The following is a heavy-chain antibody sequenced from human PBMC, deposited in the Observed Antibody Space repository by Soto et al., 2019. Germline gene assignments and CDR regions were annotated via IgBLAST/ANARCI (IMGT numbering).Heavy chain of an antibody. J-gene: IGHJ4*02. CDR3: ARGSHC. Sequence: SETLSLTCAVSGGSISSGGYSWSWIRQPPRKGLEWIGYIYHSGSTYYNPSLKSRVTISVDRAKNQFSLKLSSVTVADTPLYYLARGSHCRGPGTPVTVSS. CDR2: IYHSGST. CDR1: GGSISSGGYS. D-gene: IGHD2-21*02. V-gene: IGHV4-30-2*01.